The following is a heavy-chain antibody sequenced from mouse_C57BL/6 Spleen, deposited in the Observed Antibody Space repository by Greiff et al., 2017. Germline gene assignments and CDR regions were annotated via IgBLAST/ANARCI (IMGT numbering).Heavy chain of an antibody. Sequence: QVQLKQPGAELVKPGASVKMSCKASGYTFTSYWITWVKRRPGQGLEWIGDIYPGSGSTNYNEKFKSKATLTVDTSSSTAYMQLSSLTSEDSAVYYCARVDYGSRYGAMDYWGQGTSVTVSS. CDR2: IYPGSGST. CDR3: ARVDYGSRYGAMDY. CDR1: GYTFTSYW. D-gene: IGHD1-1*01. J-gene: IGHJ4*01. V-gene: IGHV1-55*01.